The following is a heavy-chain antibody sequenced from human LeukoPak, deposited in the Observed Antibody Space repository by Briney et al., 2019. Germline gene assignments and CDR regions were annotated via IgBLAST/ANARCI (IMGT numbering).Heavy chain of an antibody. J-gene: IGHJ4*02. Sequence: GGSLRLSCAASGFTFDDYAMHWVRQAPGKGLEWVSLISWDGGSTYYADSVKGRFTISRDNSKNSLYLQMNSLRAEDTALYYCAKDESPYYYDSSGYLVDYWGQGTLVTVSS. CDR1: GFTFDDYA. V-gene: IGHV3-43D*03. CDR3: AKDESPYYYDSSGYLVDY. D-gene: IGHD3-22*01. CDR2: ISWDGGST.